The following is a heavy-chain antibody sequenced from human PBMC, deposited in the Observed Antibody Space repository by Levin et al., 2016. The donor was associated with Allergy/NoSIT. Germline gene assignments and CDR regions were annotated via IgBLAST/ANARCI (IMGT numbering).Heavy chain of an antibody. J-gene: IGHJ6*03. V-gene: IGHV4-59*13. CDR1: GGSFSGYY. Sequence: SQTLSLTCAVYGGSFSGYYWSWIRQPPGKGLEWIGYIYYSGSTNYNPSLKSRVTISVDTSKNQFSLKLSSVTAADTAVYYCARERRRGEYYDFWSGSDYYYYYYMDVWGKGTTVTVSS. CDR2: IYYSGST. CDR3: ARERRRGEYYDFWSGSDYYYYYYMDV. D-gene: IGHD3-3*01.